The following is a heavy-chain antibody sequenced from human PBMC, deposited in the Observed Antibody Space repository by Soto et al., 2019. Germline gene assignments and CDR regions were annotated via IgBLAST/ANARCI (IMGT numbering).Heavy chain of an antibody. CDR3: ARPATIFGVVTLGWFDP. Sequence: QVQLVQSGAEVKKPGSSVKVSCKASGGTFSSYAISWVRQAPGQGLEWMGGIIPIFGTANYAQKFQGRVTITGDESTSTAYMELSSLRSEDTAVYYCARPATIFGVVTLGWFDPWGQGTLVTVSS. CDR1: GGTFSSYA. J-gene: IGHJ5*02. CDR2: IIPIFGTA. D-gene: IGHD3-3*01. V-gene: IGHV1-69*12.